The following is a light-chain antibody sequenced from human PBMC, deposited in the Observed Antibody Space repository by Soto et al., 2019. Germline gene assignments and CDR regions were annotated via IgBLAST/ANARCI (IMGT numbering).Light chain of an antibody. CDR3: QKRSNWPPWT. V-gene: IGKV3-11*01. CDR2: DAS. Sequence: EIVLTQSPATLSLSPGERATLSCRASQSVSSYLAWYQQKPGQAPRLLIYDASNRATGIPARFSGSGSGTDFTLTTSSLEPKDFAVYYCQKRSNWPPWTFGQGTKLEIK. J-gene: IGKJ2*02. CDR1: QSVSSY.